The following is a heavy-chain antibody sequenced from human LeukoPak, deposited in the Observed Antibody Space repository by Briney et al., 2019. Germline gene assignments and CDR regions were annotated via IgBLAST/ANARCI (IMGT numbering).Heavy chain of an antibody. CDR2: INAGNGNT. Sequence: GASVKVSCKASGYTFTGYAMHWVRQAPGQRLEWMGWINAGNGNTKYSQKFQGRVIITRGTSASTAYMELSSLRSEDTAVYYCARGSGSYTFDYWGQGTLVTVSS. J-gene: IGHJ4*02. D-gene: IGHD3-10*01. V-gene: IGHV1-3*01. CDR1: GYTFTGYA. CDR3: ARGSGSYTFDY.